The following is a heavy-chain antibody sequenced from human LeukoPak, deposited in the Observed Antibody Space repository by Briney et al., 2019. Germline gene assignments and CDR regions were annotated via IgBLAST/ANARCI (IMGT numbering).Heavy chain of an antibody. V-gene: IGHV1-2*02. CDR2: INPNSGGT. D-gene: IGHD6-13*01. CDR3: ARGGEYSSSYLYYYYYYMDV. J-gene: IGHJ6*03. Sequence: ASVKVSCKASGYTFTGYYMHWVRQAPGQGLEWMGWINPNSGGTNYAQKFQGRVTMTRDTSISTAYMELSRLRSDDTAVYYCARGGEYSSSYLYYYYYYMDVWGKGTTVTVSS. CDR1: GYTFTGYY.